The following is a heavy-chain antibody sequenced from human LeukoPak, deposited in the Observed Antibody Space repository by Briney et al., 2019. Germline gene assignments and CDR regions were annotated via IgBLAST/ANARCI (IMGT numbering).Heavy chain of an antibody. CDR2: FDPEDGET. CDR3: AAQRLTYYYDSSGDWTLEY. Sequence: ASVKVSCKASGYTFTSYGISWVRQAPGQGLEWMGGFDPEDGETIYAQKFQGRVTMTEDTSTDTAYTELSSLGSEDTAVYYCAAQRLTYYYDSSGDWTLEYWGQGTLVTVSS. D-gene: IGHD3-22*01. J-gene: IGHJ4*02. CDR1: GYTFTSYG. V-gene: IGHV1-24*01.